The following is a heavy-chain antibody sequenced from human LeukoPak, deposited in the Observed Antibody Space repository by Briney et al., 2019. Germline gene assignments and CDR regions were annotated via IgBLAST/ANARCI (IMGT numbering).Heavy chain of an antibody. J-gene: IGHJ4*02. CDR2: ISYDGSNK. Sequence: GGSLRLSCAASGFTFSSYAMHWVRQAPGKGLEWVAVISYDGSNKYYADSVKGRFTISRDNSKNTLYLQMNSLRAEDTAVYYCARSAETGTNYFDYWGQGTLVTVSS. D-gene: IGHD1-7*01. CDR3: ARSAETGTNYFDY. CDR1: GFTFSSYA. V-gene: IGHV3-30-3*01.